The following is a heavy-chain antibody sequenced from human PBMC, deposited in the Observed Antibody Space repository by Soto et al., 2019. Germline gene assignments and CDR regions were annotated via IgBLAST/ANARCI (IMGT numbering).Heavy chain of an antibody. Sequence: SETLSLTSTVSGGSIISYYWSWIRQPPGKGLEWIGYIYYSGSTNYNPSLKSRVTISVDTSKNQFSLKLSSVTAADTAVYYCARQMTTNDYYYGMDVWGQGTTVT. CDR1: GGSIISYY. D-gene: IGHD4-17*01. V-gene: IGHV4-59*08. CDR2: IYYSGST. J-gene: IGHJ6*02. CDR3: ARQMTTNDYYYGMDV.